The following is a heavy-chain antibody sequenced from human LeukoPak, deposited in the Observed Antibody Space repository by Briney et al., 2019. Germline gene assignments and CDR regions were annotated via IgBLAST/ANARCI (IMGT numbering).Heavy chain of an antibody. CDR3: ARGRVSSSTWYSTYYYFFYMDF. D-gene: IGHD4-11*01. Sequence: SETLSLTCTVSDDSITMYYWTWIRQPPGKGLEWIGYVDHTGATNFNPSLNVRVSISRDTSKNFFALRLRSVTAADTAVYFCARGRVSSSTWYSTYYYFFYMDFWGKGTTVTVSS. V-gene: IGHV4-59*01. CDR1: DDSITMYY. CDR2: VDHTGAT. J-gene: IGHJ6*03.